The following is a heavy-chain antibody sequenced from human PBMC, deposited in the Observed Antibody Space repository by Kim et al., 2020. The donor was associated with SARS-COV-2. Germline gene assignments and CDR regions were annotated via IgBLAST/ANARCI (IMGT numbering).Heavy chain of an antibody. Sequence: SVKVSCKASGGTFSSYAISWVRQAPGQGLEWMGGIIPIFGTANYAQKFQGRVTITADESTSTAYMELSSLRSEDTAVYYCARYCSSTSCYGDDYYYGMDVWGQGTTVTVS. J-gene: IGHJ6*02. D-gene: IGHD2-2*01. CDR2: IIPIFGTA. CDR3: ARYCSSTSCYGDDYYYGMDV. V-gene: IGHV1-69*13. CDR1: GGTFSSYA.